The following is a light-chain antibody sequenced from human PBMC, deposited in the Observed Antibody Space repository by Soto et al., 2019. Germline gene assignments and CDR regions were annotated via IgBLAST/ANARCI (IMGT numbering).Light chain of an antibody. CDR3: CSYAGSRTYVI. V-gene: IGLV2-23*01. Sequence: QSVLTQPASVSGSPGQSITISCTGTSNDIGSYNLVSWYQHHPGKAPRLIIYEGSQRPSGVSNRFSGSKSGNTASLTISGLQAEDEAYYYCCSYAGSRTYVIFGGGTKLTVL. J-gene: IGLJ2*01. CDR1: SNDIGSYNL. CDR2: EGS.